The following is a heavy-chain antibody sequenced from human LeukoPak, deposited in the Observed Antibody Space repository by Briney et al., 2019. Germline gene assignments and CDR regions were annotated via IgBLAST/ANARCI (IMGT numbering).Heavy chain of an antibody. J-gene: IGHJ5*02. D-gene: IGHD3-10*01. CDR2: TYYRSKWYN. Sequence: SQTLSLTCAISGDSVSSNSAARNWIRQSPSRGLEWLGRTYYRSKWYNDYAVSVKSRITINPDTSKNQFSLQLNSVTPEDTAVYYCARSAIGGSGSENWFDPWGQGTLVTVSS. CDR3: ARSAIGGSGSENWFDP. V-gene: IGHV6-1*01. CDR1: GDSVSSNSAA.